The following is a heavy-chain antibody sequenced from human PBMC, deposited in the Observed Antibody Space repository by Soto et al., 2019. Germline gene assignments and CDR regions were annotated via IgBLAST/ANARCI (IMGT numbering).Heavy chain of an antibody. CDR1: GFSFSTST. D-gene: IGHD1-1*01. Sequence: VGSLRLSCAASGFSFSTSTRKWVRQAPGKGLEWVSYISSGSTTIYYADSVKGRFTISRDNGKNSLYLQMNSLRDEDTAVYYCARVRRNDASDYYGMDVWGQGTTVTVSS. J-gene: IGHJ6*02. CDR2: ISSGSTTI. CDR3: ARVRRNDASDYYGMDV. V-gene: IGHV3-48*02.